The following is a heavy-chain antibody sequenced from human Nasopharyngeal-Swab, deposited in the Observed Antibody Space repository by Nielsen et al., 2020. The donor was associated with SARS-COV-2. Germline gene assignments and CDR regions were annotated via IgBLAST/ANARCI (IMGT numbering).Heavy chain of an antibody. Sequence: GGSLSLSCAASGFTFSGSAMHWVRQASGKGLEWVGRIRSKANSYATAYAASVKGRFTISRDDSKNTAYLQMNSLRAEDTAVYYCAKFFGIESYYYYGMDVWGQGTTVTVSS. CDR3: AKFFGIESYYYYGMDV. CDR2: IRSKANSYAT. D-gene: IGHD2/OR15-2a*01. V-gene: IGHV3-73*01. J-gene: IGHJ6*02. CDR1: GFTFSGSA.